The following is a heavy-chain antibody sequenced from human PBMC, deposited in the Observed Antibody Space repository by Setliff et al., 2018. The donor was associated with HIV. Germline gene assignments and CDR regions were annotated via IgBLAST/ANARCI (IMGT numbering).Heavy chain of an antibody. CDR2: IYYSGST. Sequence: SETLSLTCTVSGGSISSGGYYWSWIRQHPGKGLEWIGYIYYSGSTYYNPSLKSLVTISVDTSKYQFSLKLSSVTAADTAVYYCARGGPKDAFDIWGQGTMVTVSS. V-gene: IGHV4-31*01. CDR1: GGSISSGGYY. J-gene: IGHJ3*02. CDR3: ARGGPKDAFDI. D-gene: IGHD1-26*01.